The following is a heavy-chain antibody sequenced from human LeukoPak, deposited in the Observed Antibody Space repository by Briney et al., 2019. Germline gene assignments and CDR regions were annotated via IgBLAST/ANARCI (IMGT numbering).Heavy chain of an antibody. D-gene: IGHD3-10*01. V-gene: IGHV4-59*01. CDR2: IYYSGST. CDR3: ARGSRTMVYYYGMDV. J-gene: IGHJ6*04. Sequence: SETLSLTCTVSGGSISSYYWSWIRQPPGKGVEWGGYIYYSGSTNYNPSLKRRVTISVDTSKNQFSLKLSSVTAADTAVYYCARGSRTMVYYYGMDVWGKGTTVTVSS. CDR1: GGSISSYY.